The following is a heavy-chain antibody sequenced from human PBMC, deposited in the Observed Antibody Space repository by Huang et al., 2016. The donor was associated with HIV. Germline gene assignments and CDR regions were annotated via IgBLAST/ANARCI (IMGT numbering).Heavy chain of an antibody. Sequence: EVQLVQSGAEVKKPGESLKISCTGSGYSFSIYWIAWVRQMPGKGLEWMGIIYPFESKSTYGPSFEGHVSISVDKSINTVYLHWSSLKASDTAIYYCAKGRRAFDVWGQGTWVTVSS. CDR2: IYPFESKS. J-gene: IGHJ3*01. CDR3: AKGRRAFDV. V-gene: IGHV5-51*03. CDR1: GYSFSIYW.